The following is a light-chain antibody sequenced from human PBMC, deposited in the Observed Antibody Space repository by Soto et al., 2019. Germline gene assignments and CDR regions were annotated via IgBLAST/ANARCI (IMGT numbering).Light chain of an antibody. CDR3: ATWDDRVRVLI. CDR2: RNN. CDR1: GSNIGNNF. J-gene: IGLJ2*01. Sequence: QSVLTQPPSASGTPGQRVPISCSGSGSNIGNNFVDWYQQLPGAAPKPLIYRNNQRPAGVPDRVSGSKSGTSASLAISGLRSEDEADYYCATWDDRVRVLIFGGGTKLTVL. V-gene: IGLV1-47*01.